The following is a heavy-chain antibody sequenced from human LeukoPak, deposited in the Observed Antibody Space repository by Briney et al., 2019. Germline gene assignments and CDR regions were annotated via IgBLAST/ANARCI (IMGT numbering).Heavy chain of an antibody. D-gene: IGHD2-2*01. Sequence: HPGGSLRLSCTASGFTFSSYWMSWFRQAPGKGLEWVANIKQDGSEKNYVDSVKGRFTISRDNAKNSLFLQMNSLRAEDTAVYYCAGGSTWIFDCWGQGTLVTISS. CDR2: IKQDGSEK. CDR1: GFTFSSYW. CDR3: AGGSTWIFDC. J-gene: IGHJ4*02. V-gene: IGHV3-7*01.